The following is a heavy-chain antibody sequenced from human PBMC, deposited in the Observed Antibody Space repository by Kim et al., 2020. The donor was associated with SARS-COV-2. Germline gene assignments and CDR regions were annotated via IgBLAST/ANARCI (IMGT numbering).Heavy chain of an antibody. Sequence: YAGSVKGRFTISGDSAKNSLYLQMDSLRDEDTAVYFCTRDLTGTTPDSFDMWGQGTMVTVSS. V-gene: IGHV3-48*02. J-gene: IGHJ3*02. D-gene: IGHD1-20*01. CDR3: TRDLTGTTPDSFDM.